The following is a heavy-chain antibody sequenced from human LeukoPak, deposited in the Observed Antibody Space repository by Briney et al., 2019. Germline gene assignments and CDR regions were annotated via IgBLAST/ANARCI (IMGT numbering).Heavy chain of an antibody. D-gene: IGHD3-22*01. CDR3: ARGKNYYDSSGYPPPWYFDL. J-gene: IGHJ2*01. V-gene: IGHV4-30-2*01. Sequence: PSQTLSLTCAVSGDSISSGGYSWSWIRQPPGKGLEWIGYIYHSGSTYYNPSLKSRVTMSVDRSKNQFSLKLSSVTAADTAVYYCARGKNYYDSSGYPPPWYFDLWGRGTLVTVSS. CDR1: GDSISSGGYS. CDR2: IYHSGST.